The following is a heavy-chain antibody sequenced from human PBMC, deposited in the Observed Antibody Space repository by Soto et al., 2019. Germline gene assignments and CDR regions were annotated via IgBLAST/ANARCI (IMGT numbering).Heavy chain of an antibody. D-gene: IGHD6-19*01. Sequence: PGGSLRLSCATSGFPFSSYWMNWIRQAPGKGLEWVASIKQDGSEIYYVDSVKGRFTISRDNAKNSLYLQMNSLRADDTAVYYCARDRYTSGWYIDYFDFWGQGTLVTVSS. V-gene: IGHV3-7*03. CDR1: GFPFSSYW. CDR2: IKQDGSEI. CDR3: ARDRYTSGWYIDYFDF. J-gene: IGHJ4*02.